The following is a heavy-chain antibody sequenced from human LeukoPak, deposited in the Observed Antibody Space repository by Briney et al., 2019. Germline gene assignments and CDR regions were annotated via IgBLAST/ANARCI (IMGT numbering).Heavy chain of an antibody. CDR2: ISSSSSYI. V-gene: IGHV3-21*01. Sequence: GGSLRLSCAASGFTFSSYSMNWVRQAPGKGLEWVSSISSSSSYIYYADSVKGRFTISRDNAKNSLYLQMNSLRAEDTAVYYCGREPGGGGYFDYWGQGTLVTVPS. CDR1: GFTFSSYS. CDR3: GREPGGGGYFDY. J-gene: IGHJ4*02. D-gene: IGHD3-16*01.